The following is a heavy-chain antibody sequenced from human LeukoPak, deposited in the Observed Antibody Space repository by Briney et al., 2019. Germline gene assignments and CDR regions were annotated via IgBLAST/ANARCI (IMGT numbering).Heavy chain of an antibody. Sequence: SETLSLTCTASGGSISSYYWSWIRQPAGKGLEWIGRIYTSGSTNYNPSLKSRVTMSVDTSKNQFSLKLSSVTAADTAVYYCASSGQLLKYYYYMDVWGKGTTVTVSS. CDR3: ASSGQLLKYYYYMDV. J-gene: IGHJ6*03. D-gene: IGHD1-1*01. V-gene: IGHV4-4*07. CDR2: IYTSGST. CDR1: GGSISSYY.